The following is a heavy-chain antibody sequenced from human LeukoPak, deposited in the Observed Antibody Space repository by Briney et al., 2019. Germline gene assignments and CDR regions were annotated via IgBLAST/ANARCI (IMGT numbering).Heavy chain of an antibody. V-gene: IGHV1-18*01. CDR1: GYTLTSYG. J-gene: IGHJ4*02. CDR3: ARDSAAVPSFSFDY. D-gene: IGHD6-13*01. CDR2: ISAYNGNT. Sequence: ASVKVSCKASGYTLTSYGISWVRQAPGQGLEWMGWISAYNGNTNYAQKLQGRVTMTTDTSTSTAYMELRSLRSDDTAVYYCARDSAAVPSFSFDYWGQGTLVTVSS.